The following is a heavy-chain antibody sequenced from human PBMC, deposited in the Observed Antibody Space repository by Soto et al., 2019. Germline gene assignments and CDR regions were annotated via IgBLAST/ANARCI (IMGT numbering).Heavy chain of an antibody. Sequence: GGSLRLSCSASGFIFSTYAMHWVRQAPGKGLEYVSAISSNGGSTYYADSVKGRFTISRDNSKNTLYLQMSSLRAEDTAVYYCVKSNLEWLLYDNGFDCWGQGTLVTVSS. V-gene: IGHV3-64D*08. CDR2: ISSNGGST. CDR1: GFIFSTYA. CDR3: VKSNLEWLLYDNGFDC. J-gene: IGHJ4*02. D-gene: IGHD3-3*01.